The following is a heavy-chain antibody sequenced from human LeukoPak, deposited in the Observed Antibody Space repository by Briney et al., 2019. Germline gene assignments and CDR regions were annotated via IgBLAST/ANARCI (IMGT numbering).Heavy chain of an antibody. J-gene: IGHJ5*02. CDR3: ARGRQQLVLAWFDP. D-gene: IGHD6-13*01. Sequence: PSETLSLTCTVSGGSISSYYWSWIRQPAGKGLEWIGRIYTSGSTNYNPSLKSRVTMSVDTSKNQFSLKLSSVTAADTAVYYCARGRQQLVLAWFDPWGQGTLVTVSS. CDR2: IYTSGST. V-gene: IGHV4-4*07. CDR1: GGSISSYY.